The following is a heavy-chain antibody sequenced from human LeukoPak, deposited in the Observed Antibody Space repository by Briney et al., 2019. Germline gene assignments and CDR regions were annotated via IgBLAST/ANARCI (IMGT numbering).Heavy chain of an antibody. V-gene: IGHV4-39*07. D-gene: IGHD4/OR15-4a*01. CDR1: GGSISSSSYY. CDR2: IYYSGST. Sequence: SETLSLTCTVSGGSISSSSYYWGWIRQPPGKGLEWIGSIYYSGSTNYNPSLKSRVTISVDTSKNQFSLKLSSVTAADTAVYYCARDTTIWHYMDVWGKGTTVTVSS. J-gene: IGHJ6*03. CDR3: ARDTTIWHYMDV.